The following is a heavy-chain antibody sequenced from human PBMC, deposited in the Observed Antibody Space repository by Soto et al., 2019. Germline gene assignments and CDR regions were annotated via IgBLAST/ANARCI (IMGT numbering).Heavy chain of an antibody. CDR3: ARGVVDMVRGVIGHNHYGMDV. D-gene: IGHD3-10*01. CDR1: GGSISSSNW. Sequence: PSETLSLTCAVSGGSISSSNWWSWVRQPPGKGLEWIGEIYHSGSTNYNPSLKSRVTISVDKSKNQFSLKLSSVTAADTAVYYCARGVVDMVRGVIGHNHYGMDVWGQGTTVTVSS. CDR2: IYHSGST. J-gene: IGHJ6*02. V-gene: IGHV4-4*02.